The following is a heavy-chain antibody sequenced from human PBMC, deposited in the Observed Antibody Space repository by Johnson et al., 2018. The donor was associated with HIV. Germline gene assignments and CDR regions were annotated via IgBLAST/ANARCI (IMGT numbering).Heavy chain of an antibody. CDR1: GFAFRSYC. CDR2: IWYDGNNK. CDR3: AKEAYSSDAFDI. D-gene: IGHD2-21*01. Sequence: QVLLVESGGGMVQPGRSLRLSCAASGFAFRSYCMHWVRQAPGKGLEWVAVIWYDGNNKYYADSVKGRFTVSRDNSKNTLYLQMNSLRAEDTAVYYCAKEAYSSDAFDIWGQGTMVTVSS. J-gene: IGHJ3*02. V-gene: IGHV3-33*06.